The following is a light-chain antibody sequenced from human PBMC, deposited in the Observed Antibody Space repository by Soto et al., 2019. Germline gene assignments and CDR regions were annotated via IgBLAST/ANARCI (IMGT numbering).Light chain of an antibody. Sequence: EIVMTQSPATLSVSPGERATLSCRASQSVSSNLAWYQQKPGQAPRHLIYGASTRATGIPARLSGSGSGTEFTLTISSLQSEDFAVYYCQQYNNWPPWTFGQGTKVDIK. CDR1: QSVSSN. CDR3: QQYNNWPPWT. CDR2: GAS. J-gene: IGKJ1*01. V-gene: IGKV3-15*01.